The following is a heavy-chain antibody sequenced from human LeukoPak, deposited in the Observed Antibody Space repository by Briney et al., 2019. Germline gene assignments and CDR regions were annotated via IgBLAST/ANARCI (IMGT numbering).Heavy chain of an antibody. CDR2: ISVSGGLT. CDR3: ARDLSPVVRASPMGY. Sequence: GGSLRLSCAASGFSFSSYAMGWVRQAPGKGLEWVSSISVSGGLTYYADSLEGRFTISRDNSNNTLYLQMNSLRAEDTAVYYCARDLSPVVRASPMGYWGQGTLVTVSS. D-gene: IGHD3-10*01. J-gene: IGHJ4*02. CDR1: GFSFSSYA. V-gene: IGHV3-23*01.